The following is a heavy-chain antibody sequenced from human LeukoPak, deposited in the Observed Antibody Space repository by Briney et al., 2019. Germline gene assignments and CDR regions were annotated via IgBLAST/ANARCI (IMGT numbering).Heavy chain of an antibody. Sequence: SVKVSCKASGGTFSSYTISWVRQAPGQGPEWMGRIIPILGIANYAQKFQSRVTITADKSTSTAYMELSSLRSEDTAVYYCARGLCSSTSCYLSWFDPWGQGTLVTVSS. J-gene: IGHJ5*02. CDR2: IIPILGIA. CDR1: GGTFSSYT. D-gene: IGHD2-2*01. V-gene: IGHV1-69*02. CDR3: ARGLCSSTSCYLSWFDP.